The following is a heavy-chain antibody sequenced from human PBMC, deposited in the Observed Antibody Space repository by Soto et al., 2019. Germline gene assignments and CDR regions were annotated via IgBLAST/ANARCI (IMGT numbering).Heavy chain of an antibody. CDR2: ISAYNGNT. V-gene: IGHV1-18*01. CDR1: GYTFTSYG. J-gene: IGHJ6*02. Sequence: ASVKVSCKASGYTFTSYGISWVRQAPGQGLEWMGWISAYNGNTNYAQKLQGRVTMTTDTSTSTAYMELRSLRSDDTAVYYCARYSYIYYSYYGMGVWGQGTMVTLSS. D-gene: IGHD1-20*01. CDR3: ARYSYIYYSYYGMGV.